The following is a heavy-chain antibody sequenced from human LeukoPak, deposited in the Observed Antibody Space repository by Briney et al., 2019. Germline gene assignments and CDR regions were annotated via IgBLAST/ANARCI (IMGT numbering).Heavy chain of an antibody. CDR3: AASALTFSSGWFVY. V-gene: IGHV3-74*01. Sequence: GGSLRLPCAASGFTFGNYWMQWVRQTPKKGLVWLSRISKDGSSTVYADSVKGRFTISRDNAKNTLYLQMNSLRDEDTAVYYCAASALTFSSGWFVYWGQGSLVTVSS. D-gene: IGHD6-19*01. CDR2: ISKDGSST. CDR1: GFTFGNYW. J-gene: IGHJ4*02.